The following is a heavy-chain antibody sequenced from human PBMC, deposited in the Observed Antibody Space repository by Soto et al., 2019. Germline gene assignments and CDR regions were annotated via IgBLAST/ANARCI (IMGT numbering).Heavy chain of an antibody. V-gene: IGHV4-31*03. CDR3: ARESHSGSFDY. Sequence: SETLSLTCTVSGGSISSGGYYWSWIRQHPGKGLEWIGYIYYSGSTYYNPSLKSRVTISVDTSKNQFSLKLSSVTAADTAVYYCARESHSGSFDYWGQGTLVTVS. CDR1: GGSISSGGYY. J-gene: IGHJ4*02. D-gene: IGHD1-26*01. CDR2: IYYSGST.